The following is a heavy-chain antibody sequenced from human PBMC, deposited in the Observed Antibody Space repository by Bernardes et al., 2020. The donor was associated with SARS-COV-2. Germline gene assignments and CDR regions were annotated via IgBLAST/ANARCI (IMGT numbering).Heavy chain of an antibody. V-gene: IGHV2-5*01. D-gene: IGHD3-22*01. CDR1: GVSLSTSGVG. CDR3: AHYSVISDSGGYYYFF. CDR2: IYWHDDK. J-gene: IGHJ4*02. Sequence: SGPTLMKPTQTLTLTCTFSGVSLSTSGVGVGWIRQPPGKALEWLVLIYWHDDKHYSPSLKTRLTITKDTSKNQVVLTMTNMDPVDTATYFCAHYSVISDSGGYYYFFRGQGTLVTVSS.